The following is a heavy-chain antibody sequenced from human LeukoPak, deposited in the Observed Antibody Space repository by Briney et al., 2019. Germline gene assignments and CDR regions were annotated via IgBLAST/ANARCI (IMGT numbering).Heavy chain of an antibody. CDR3: ARDLGYSLDY. V-gene: IGHV3-74*01. CDR1: GFTFRNDW. CDR2: TNIDGRNT. Sequence: GGSLRLSCAASGFTFRNDWMHWVRRAPGKGLVWVSLTNIDGRNTIYADSVKGRFTVSRDNAKSTLYLQMNSLRAEDTAVYYCARDLGYSLDYWGQGTLVTASS. J-gene: IGHJ4*02. D-gene: IGHD2-15*01.